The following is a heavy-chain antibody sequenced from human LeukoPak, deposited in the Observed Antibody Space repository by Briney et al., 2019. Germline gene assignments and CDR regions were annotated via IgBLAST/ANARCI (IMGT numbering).Heavy chain of an antibody. CDR2: IYYSGST. V-gene: IGHV4-30-4*01. D-gene: IGHD3-22*01. Sequence: SETLSLTCTVSGGSISSGDYYWSWIRQPPGKGLEWIGYIYYSGSTYYNPSLKSRVTISVDTSKNQFSLKLSSVTAADTAVYYCARSPLPQYYYDSSGTSYYFDYWGQGTLVTVSS. CDR1: GGSISSGDYY. J-gene: IGHJ4*02. CDR3: ARSPLPQYYYDSSGTSYYFDY.